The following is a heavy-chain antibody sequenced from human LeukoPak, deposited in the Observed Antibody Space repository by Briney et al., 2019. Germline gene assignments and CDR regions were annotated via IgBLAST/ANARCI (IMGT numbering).Heavy chain of an antibody. Sequence: KSSETLSLTCIVSGVSINSGSFSTNYWSWFRQPPGKGLEWIGDIYYSGSTNYNPSLKSRVTLSVDTSKNQFSLKLTSVTAADTAVYYCARVERQWPTFRYYFEYWGLGTMVTVSS. V-gene: IGHV4-61*01. CDR2: IYYSGST. CDR1: GVSINSGSFSTNY. CDR3: ARVERQWPTFRYYFEY. D-gene: IGHD6-19*01. J-gene: IGHJ4*02.